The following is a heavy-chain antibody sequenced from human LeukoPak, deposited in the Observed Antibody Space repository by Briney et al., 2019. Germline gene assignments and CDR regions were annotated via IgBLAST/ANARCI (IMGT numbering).Heavy chain of an antibody. CDR3: ARVYQLVRPFFDY. CDR2: INHSGST. J-gene: IGHJ4*02. Sequence: SETLSLTCTVSGGSISSYYWSWLRQPPGKGLEWIGEINHSGSTNYNPSLKSRVTISVDTSKNQFSLKLSSVTAADTAVYYCARVYQLVRPFFDYWGQGTLVTVSS. V-gene: IGHV4-34*01. D-gene: IGHD6-6*01. CDR1: GGSISSYY.